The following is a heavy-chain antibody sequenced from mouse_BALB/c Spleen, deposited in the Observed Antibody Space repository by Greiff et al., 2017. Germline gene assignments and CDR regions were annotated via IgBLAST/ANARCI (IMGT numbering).Heavy chain of an antibody. J-gene: IGHJ3*01. CDR2: ISSGSSTI. V-gene: IGHV5-17*02. CDR1: GFTFSSFG. D-gene: IGHD2-4*01. CDR3: ARGGDYDGFAY. Sequence: EVKLVESGGGLVQPGGSRKLSCAASGFTFSSFGMHWVRQAPEKGLEWVAYISSGSSTIYYADTVKGRFTIFRDNPKNTLFLQMTSLRSEDTAMYYCARGGDYDGFAYWGQGTLVTVSA.